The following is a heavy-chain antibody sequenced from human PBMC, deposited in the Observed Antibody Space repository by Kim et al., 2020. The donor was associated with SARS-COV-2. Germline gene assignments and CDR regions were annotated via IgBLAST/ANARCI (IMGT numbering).Heavy chain of an antibody. CDR3: ARVPNAWTYFDS. Sequence: SETLSLTCTVSGCSISSHDYYWGWIRQPPGKGLEWIGSIYNGGNTNYNPSLKSRVTISRDTSKNQFSLQLTSVTAADTAVFFCARVPNAWTYFDSWGHGT. CDR1: GCSISSHDYY. D-gene: IGHD3-16*01. V-gene: IGHV4-39*07. CDR2: IYNGGNT. J-gene: IGHJ4*01.